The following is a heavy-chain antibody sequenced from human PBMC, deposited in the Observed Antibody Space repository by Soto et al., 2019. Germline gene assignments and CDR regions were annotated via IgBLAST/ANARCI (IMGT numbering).Heavy chain of an antibody. J-gene: IGHJ4*02. Sequence: QVQLQESGPGLVKPSETLSLTCTVSGGSISSYYWSWIRQPPGKGLEWIGYIYYSGSTNYHPSLTSRVTISVDTSKNQLSLKLNSMTAADTAVYYCARHNDGSGSTYFDYWGQGTLVTVSS. CDR1: GGSISSYY. CDR3: ARHNDGSGSTYFDY. CDR2: IYYSGST. V-gene: IGHV4-59*08. D-gene: IGHD3-10*01.